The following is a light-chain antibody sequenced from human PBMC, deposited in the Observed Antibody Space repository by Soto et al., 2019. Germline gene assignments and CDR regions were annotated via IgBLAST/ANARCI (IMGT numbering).Light chain of an antibody. CDR2: DAS. CDR1: QSVRTY. J-gene: IGKJ5*01. V-gene: IGKV3-11*01. CDR3: QQRNRWPKIK. Sequence: EIVLTHSPFTLSLSPGERATLSCRASQSVRTYLAWYQVKPGQAPRLLIYDASRRASGVPARFSGSGSGTDFTLHISSLAHEDFELYYCQQRNRWPKIKFGQGKRMEIK.